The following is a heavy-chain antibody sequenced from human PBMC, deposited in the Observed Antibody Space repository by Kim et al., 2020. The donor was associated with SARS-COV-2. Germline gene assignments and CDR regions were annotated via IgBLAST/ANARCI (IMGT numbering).Heavy chain of an antibody. J-gene: IGHJ4*02. CDR1: GFTFTDYH. Sequence: GGSLRLSCAASGFTFTDYHMNWVRQAPGKGLEWVSYISSRSRIIYYADSVKGRFTISRDNAKNSLSLQMNSLRVEDTAVYYCARGVGYYDSRGYPVLDSWGQGTLVTVSS. CDR2: ISSRSRII. V-gene: IGHV3-48*04. D-gene: IGHD3-22*01. CDR3: ARGVGYYDSRGYPVLDS.